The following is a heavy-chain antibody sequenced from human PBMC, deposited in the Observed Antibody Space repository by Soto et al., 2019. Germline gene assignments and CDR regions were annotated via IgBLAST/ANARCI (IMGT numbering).Heavy chain of an antibody. Sequence: VASVKVSCKASGYTFTSYGISWVRQAPGQGLEWMGWISAYSGNTNYAQKLQGRVTMTTDTSTSTAYMELKSLISDDTAVYYCARATLLAAAGTRIIDYWGQGTLVTVSS. V-gene: IGHV1-18*01. D-gene: IGHD6-13*01. CDR1: GYTFTSYG. CDR3: ARATLLAAAGTRIIDY. CDR2: ISAYSGNT. J-gene: IGHJ4*02.